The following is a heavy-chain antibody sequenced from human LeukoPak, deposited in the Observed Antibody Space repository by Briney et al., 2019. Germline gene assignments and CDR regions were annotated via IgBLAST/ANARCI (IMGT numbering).Heavy chain of an antibody. D-gene: IGHD3-22*01. J-gene: IGHJ4*02. Sequence: GGSLRLSCAASGFIFSSYEMNWVRQAPGKGLEWVSYISSSGSTIYYADSVKGRFTISRDNAKNSLYLQMNNLRAEDTAVYYCARDSSGWLYYFDYWGQGALVTVSS. V-gene: IGHV3-48*03. CDR2: ISSSGSTI. CDR3: ARDSSGWLYYFDY. CDR1: GFIFSSYE.